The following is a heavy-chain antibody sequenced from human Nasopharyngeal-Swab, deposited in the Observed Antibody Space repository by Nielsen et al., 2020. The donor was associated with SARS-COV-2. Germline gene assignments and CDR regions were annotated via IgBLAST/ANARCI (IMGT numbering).Heavy chain of an antibody. Sequence: SVKVSCKASGFSITYRFLHWMRQAPGQALEWMGWITPFNGNAKYAQKFQGRVSITRDGSRTTASLELSSLRPDDTAMYFCASGQCINGVCNPTDRLDVWGQGTSVTVS. D-gene: IGHD2-8*01. CDR1: GFSITYRF. CDR3: ASGQCINGVCNPTDRLDV. V-gene: IGHV1-45*02. J-gene: IGHJ6*02. CDR2: ITPFNGNA.